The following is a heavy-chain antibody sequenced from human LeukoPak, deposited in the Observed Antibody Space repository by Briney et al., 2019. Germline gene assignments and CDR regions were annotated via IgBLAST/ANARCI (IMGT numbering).Heavy chain of an antibody. D-gene: IGHD1-7*01. Sequence: GGSLRLSCAASGFTFSSYAMSWVRQAPGKGLEWVSAISGSGGSTYYADSVKGRFTICRDNSKNTLYLQMNSLRAEDTAVYYCAKKTSITGTTHYWGQGTLVTVSS. V-gene: IGHV3-23*01. CDR3: AKKTSITGTTHY. CDR2: ISGSGGST. J-gene: IGHJ4*02. CDR1: GFTFSSYA.